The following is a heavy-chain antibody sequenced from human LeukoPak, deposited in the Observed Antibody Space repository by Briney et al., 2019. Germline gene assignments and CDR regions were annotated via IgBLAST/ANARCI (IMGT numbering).Heavy chain of an antibody. J-gene: IGHJ4*02. CDR2: IKRKSDGETV. V-gene: IGHV3-15*01. D-gene: IGHD3-10*01. Sequence: PGGSLRLSCAGSGFTFSEAWMSWVRQTPGKGLEWLARIKRKSDGETVDYIKPVKGRFSISRDDSKNMLCLQMNSLKTEDTAVYYCTTDLVNWGQGTLVTVSS. CDR3: TTDLVN. CDR1: GFTFSEAW.